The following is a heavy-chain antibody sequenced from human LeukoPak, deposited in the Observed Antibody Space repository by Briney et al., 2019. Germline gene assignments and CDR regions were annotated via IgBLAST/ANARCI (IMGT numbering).Heavy chain of an antibody. CDR3: ARDWYYYDSRSYDTFDI. J-gene: IGHJ3*02. V-gene: IGHV1-18*01. Sequence: GASVKVSCKASGYTFTSYGISWVRRAPGQGLEWMGWIGTFNGHTNYAQKVQGRVTMTTDTSTSTVYMELRRLRSDDTAVYYCARDWYYYDSRSYDTFDIWGQGTMVTVSS. CDR1: GYTFTSYG. CDR2: IGTFNGHT. D-gene: IGHD3-10*01.